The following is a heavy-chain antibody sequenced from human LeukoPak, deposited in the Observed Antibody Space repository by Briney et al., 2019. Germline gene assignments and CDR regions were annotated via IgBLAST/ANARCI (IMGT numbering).Heavy chain of an antibody. CDR1: GYSFTSYW. CDR2: IYPGDSDT. D-gene: IGHD2-15*01. V-gene: IGHV5-51*01. J-gene: IGHJ6*03. CDR3: ARVSSGDNYYYYYYMDV. Sequence: GESLKISCKGSGYSFTSYWIAWVRQMPGKALEWMGIIYPGDSDTRYSPSFQGQVTISADKSISTAYLQWNSLKASDTAMYYCARVSSGDNYYYYYYMDVWGKGTTVTVSS.